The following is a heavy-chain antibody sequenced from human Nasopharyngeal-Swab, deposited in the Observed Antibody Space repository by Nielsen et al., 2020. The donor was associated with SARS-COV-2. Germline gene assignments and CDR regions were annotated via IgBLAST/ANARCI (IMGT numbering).Heavy chain of an antibody. V-gene: IGHV1-69*13. J-gene: IGHJ6*02. CDR2: IIPIFGTA. CDR1: GGTFSSYA. CDR3: ARESKKVADLPNYYYYGMDV. D-gene: IGHD6-19*01. Sequence: SVKVSCKASGGTFSSYAISWVRQAPGQGLEWMGGIIPIFGTANYAQKFQGRVTITADESTSTAYMELSSLRSEDTAVYYCARESKKVADLPNYYYYGMDVWGQGTTVTVSS.